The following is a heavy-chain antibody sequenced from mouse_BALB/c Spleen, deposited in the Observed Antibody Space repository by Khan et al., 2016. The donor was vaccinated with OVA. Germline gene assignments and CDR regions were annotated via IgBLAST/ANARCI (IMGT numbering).Heavy chain of an antibody. Sequence: QIQLVQSGPELKKPGETVKISCKASGYTFTNYGMNWVKQAPGKGLKWMGWINTNTGEPTYAEEFKGRFAFSLETSASTAYLQINNLKNEDTATYFCARYGYYVPYWGQGTTLTVSS. V-gene: IGHV9-3*02. CDR3: ARYGYYVPY. D-gene: IGHD2-3*01. CDR2: INTNTGEP. CDR1: GYTFTNYG. J-gene: IGHJ2*01.